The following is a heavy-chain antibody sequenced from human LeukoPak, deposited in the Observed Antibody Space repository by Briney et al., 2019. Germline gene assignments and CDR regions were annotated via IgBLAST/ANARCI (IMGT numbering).Heavy chain of an antibody. D-gene: IGHD3-9*01. J-gene: IGHJ4*02. CDR3: ARYTYYDILTGRDY. CDR2: IYYSGST. V-gene: IGHV4-31*03. CDR1: GGSISSGGYC. Sequence: SETLSLTCTVSGGSISSGGYCWSWIRQHPGKGLEWIGYIYYSGSTYYNPSLKSRVTISVDTSKNRFSLKLSSVTAADTAVYYCARYTYYDILTGRDYWGQGTLVTVSS.